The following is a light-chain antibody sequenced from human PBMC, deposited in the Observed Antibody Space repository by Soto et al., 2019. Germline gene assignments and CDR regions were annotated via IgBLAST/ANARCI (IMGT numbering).Light chain of an antibody. CDR2: DAS. V-gene: IGKV3-11*01. CDR3: QHYGTPIP. CDR1: QSVSSY. Sequence: EIVLTQSPATLSLSPGERATLSCRASQSVSSYLAWYQQKPGQAPRLLIYDASNRATGIPARFTGSGSGTDFTLTISILAHEDFAVYYSQHYGTPIPFGQGTKV. J-gene: IGKJ1*01.